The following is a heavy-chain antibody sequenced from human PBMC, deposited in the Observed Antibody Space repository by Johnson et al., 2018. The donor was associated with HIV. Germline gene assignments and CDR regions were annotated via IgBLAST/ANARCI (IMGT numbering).Heavy chain of an antibody. CDR2: TSYDGTYK. CDR3: AREVDGVDI. V-gene: IGHV3-30-3*01. CDR1: GFTFNNYA. Sequence: QMQLVESGGGVVHPGRSLRLSCAASGFTFNNYATHWVRQAPGKGLEWVALTSYDGTYKYYIDSVKGRFTVSRDNSKNTLYLQMNSLRTEDTAVYYCAREVDGVDIWGQGTMVTVSS. J-gene: IGHJ3*02.